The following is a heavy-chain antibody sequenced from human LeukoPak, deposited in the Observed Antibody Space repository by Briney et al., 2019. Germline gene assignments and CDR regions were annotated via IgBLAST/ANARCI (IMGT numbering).Heavy chain of an antibody. J-gene: IGHJ4*02. CDR2: IYYSGST. Sequence: SETLSLTCTVSGGSISGYHWSWIRQPPGKGLGWIGNIYYSGSTNYNPSLKSRVTISVDTSKNQFSLKLSSVTAADTAVYYCARSTVTAAPLFYWGQGTLVTVSS. CDR3: ARSTVTAAPLFY. CDR1: GGSISGYH. V-gene: IGHV4-59*01. D-gene: IGHD4-17*01.